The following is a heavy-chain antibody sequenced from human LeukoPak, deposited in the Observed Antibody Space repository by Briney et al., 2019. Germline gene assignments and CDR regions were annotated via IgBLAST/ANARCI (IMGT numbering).Heavy chain of an antibody. CDR3: ARETRWSSSMDI. CDR2: IYYSGNT. Sequence: SETLPLTCTVSGVFISSSNSYWGWIRQPPGKGLEWIGSIYYSGNTYYNASLKSQVSISIDMSKNQFSLNLTSVTAADTAVYYCARETRWSSSMDIWGKGTTVTISA. CDR1: GVFISSSNSY. V-gene: IGHV4-39*07. D-gene: IGHD4-23*01. J-gene: IGHJ6*04.